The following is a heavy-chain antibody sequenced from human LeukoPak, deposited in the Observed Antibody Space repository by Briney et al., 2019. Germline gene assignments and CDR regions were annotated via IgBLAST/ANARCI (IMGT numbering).Heavy chain of an antibody. V-gene: IGHV1-8*01. CDR2: MNPNRGHT. J-gene: IGHJ4*02. CDR1: EHTFTNYD. CDR3: ARMVTYSDY. Sequence: ASVKVSCKASEHTFTNYDINWVRQVAGQGLEWMGWMNPNRGHTRYAQKFQGRITMTRNTSISTVYMELSSLRSEDTAVYYCARMVTYSDYRGQGSQVIVSS. D-gene: IGHD2-21*02.